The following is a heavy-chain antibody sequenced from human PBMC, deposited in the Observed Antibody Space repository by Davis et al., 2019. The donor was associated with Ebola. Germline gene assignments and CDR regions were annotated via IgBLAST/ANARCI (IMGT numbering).Heavy chain of an antibody. Sequence: GESLKISCTASGFNVSGNYMSWVRQAPGKGLEWVSVIYRGGSTYYADSVKGRFTISRDNSKDTVQLQMNSLRAEDTAVYYCTRGRGGSSWEVYWGQGTLVTVSS. V-gene: IGHV3-53*01. D-gene: IGHD6-13*01. CDR1: GFNVSGNY. J-gene: IGHJ4*02. CDR2: IYRGGST. CDR3: TRGRGGSSWEVY.